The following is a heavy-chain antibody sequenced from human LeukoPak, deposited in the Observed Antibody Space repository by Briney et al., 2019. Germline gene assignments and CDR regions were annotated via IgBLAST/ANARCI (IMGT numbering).Heavy chain of an antibody. J-gene: IGHJ6*03. CDR1: GFPFSSYD. D-gene: IGHD4-17*01. V-gene: IGHV3-23*01. CDR2: ISGSGGST. Sequence: PGGSLRLFCAASGFPFSSYDMSWVRQAPGKGLAWVSAISGSGGSTYYAASVKGRFTISRDNSKNTLYLQMNSLRAEDTAVYYCARDQQYGDMDVWGKGTTVTVSS. CDR3: ARDQQYGDMDV.